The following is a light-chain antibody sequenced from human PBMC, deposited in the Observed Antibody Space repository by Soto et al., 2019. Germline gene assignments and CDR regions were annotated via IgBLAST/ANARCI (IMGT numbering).Light chain of an antibody. CDR1: TSNIGTFY. Sequence: QSVRTQPPSASSTPGQTVTISCSGSTSNIGTFYVYWYQHLPGTAPKLLIYLGDQRASGVSDRFSGSKSGTSASLAINGLRSDDEADYYCAAWDDNLNAYVLGSGTKVTVL. CDR3: AAWDDNLNAYV. CDR2: LGD. V-gene: IGLV1-47*02. J-gene: IGLJ1*01.